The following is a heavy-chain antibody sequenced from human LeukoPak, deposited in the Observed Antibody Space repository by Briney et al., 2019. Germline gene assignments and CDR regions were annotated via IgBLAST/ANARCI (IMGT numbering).Heavy chain of an antibody. Sequence: ASVKVSCKASGYTFTDYYIYWVRQAPGQGLEWMGRMHPNSGGTNYAQKFQGRVTMTRDTSISTAYMELSRLRSGDTAVYYCARDGTHDYGDYKFDYWGQGTLVTVSS. D-gene: IGHD4-17*01. J-gene: IGHJ4*02. CDR2: MHPNSGGT. V-gene: IGHV1-2*06. CDR1: GYTFTDYY. CDR3: ARDGTHDYGDYKFDY.